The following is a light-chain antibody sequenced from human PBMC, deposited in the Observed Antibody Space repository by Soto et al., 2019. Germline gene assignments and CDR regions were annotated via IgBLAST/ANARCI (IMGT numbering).Light chain of an antibody. CDR2: DAS. Sequence: DFQMTQSPSTLSASVGDRGTITCRASQSISTWLAWYQQAPGKVPKLLISDASSLQSGVPSRFSGSGSGAEFTLTISSQQPDDFATYYCQQYKSSSWTFGPGTKVEIK. CDR3: QQYKSSSWT. V-gene: IGKV1-5*01. J-gene: IGKJ1*01. CDR1: QSISTW.